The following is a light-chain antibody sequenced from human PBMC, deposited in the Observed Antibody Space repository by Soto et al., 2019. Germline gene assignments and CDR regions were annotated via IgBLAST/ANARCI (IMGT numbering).Light chain of an antibody. V-gene: IGLV2-14*01. J-gene: IGLJ1*01. CDR3: SSYTSSSIDYV. CDR2: EVS. Sequence: QSALPQPASVSGSPGQSITISCTGTSCDVGGYNYVSWYQQHPGKAPKLMIYEVSNRPSGVSNRFSGSKSGNTASLTISGLQAEDEADYYCSSYTSSSIDYVFGTVTKVTVL. CDR1: SCDVGGYNY.